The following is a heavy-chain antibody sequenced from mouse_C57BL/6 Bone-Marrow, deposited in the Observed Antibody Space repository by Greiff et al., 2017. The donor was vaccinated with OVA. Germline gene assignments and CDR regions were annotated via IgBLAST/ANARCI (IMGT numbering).Heavy chain of an antibody. CDR2: ISSGGSYT. J-gene: IGHJ1*03. D-gene: IGHD1-1*01. Sequence: DVMLVESGGDLVKPGGSLKLSCAASGFTFSSYGMSWVRQTPDKRLEWVATISSGGSYTYYPDSVKGRFTISRDNAKNTLYLQMSSLKSEDTAMYYCARRGLYYGGWYFDVWGTGTTVTVSS. CDR1: GFTFSSYG. CDR3: ARRGLYYGGWYFDV. V-gene: IGHV5-6*02.